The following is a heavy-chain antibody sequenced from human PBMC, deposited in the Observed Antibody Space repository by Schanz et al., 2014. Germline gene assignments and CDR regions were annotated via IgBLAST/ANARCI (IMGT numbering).Heavy chain of an antibody. CDR2: ISSSGSYT. V-gene: IGHV3-11*03. CDR1: GFTFSDYY. Sequence: VQLLESGGALVQPGGSLRLSCAASGFTFSDYYMAWIRQAPGKGLEWVAYISSSGSYTNYADSVKGRCTTSRDNGKKSMYLQMNSLRAEDTAVYYCARLDSSSWYPRYWGQGTLVTVSS. D-gene: IGHD6-13*01. J-gene: IGHJ4*02. CDR3: ARLDSSSWYPRY.